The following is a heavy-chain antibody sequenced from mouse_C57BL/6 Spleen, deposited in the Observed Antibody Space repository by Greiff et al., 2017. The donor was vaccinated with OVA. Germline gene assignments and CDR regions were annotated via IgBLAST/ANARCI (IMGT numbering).Heavy chain of an antibody. CDR3: LREQRGTWYFDV. D-gene: IGHD4-1*01. Sequence: EVKLMESGGGLVQPTGSLKLSCAASGFTFNTYAMHWVRQSPGKGLEWVAGIRSKSSNYATYYADSVKDRFTISRDDSQNMLYLQMNNLITEDTAMYYCLREQRGTWYFDVWGTGTTVTVSS. V-gene: IGHV10-3*01. CDR1: GFTFNTYA. J-gene: IGHJ1*03. CDR2: IRSKSSNYAT.